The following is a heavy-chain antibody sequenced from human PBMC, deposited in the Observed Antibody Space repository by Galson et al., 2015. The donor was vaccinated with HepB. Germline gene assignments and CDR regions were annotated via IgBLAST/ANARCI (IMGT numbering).Heavy chain of an antibody. D-gene: IGHD2-15*01. CDR3: ARGGGYCSA. CDR2: ISRSSGDI. Sequence: GKGLEWVSSISRSSGDISYTDSVRGRFTISRENANNSLYLQMNSLRVEDTAVYYCARGGGYCSAWGQGTLVTVSS. J-gene: IGHJ5*02. V-gene: IGHV3-21*01.